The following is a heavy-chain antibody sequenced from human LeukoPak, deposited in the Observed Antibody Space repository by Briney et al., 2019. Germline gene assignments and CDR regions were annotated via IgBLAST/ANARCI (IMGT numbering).Heavy chain of an antibody. D-gene: IGHD3-10*01. CDR2: IKQDGSDK. Sequence: GGSLRLSCAASGFTFSSYWMSWVRQAPGKGLEWVANIKQDGSDKYYVDSVKGRFTISRDNAKNSLYLQMSSLRAEDTAVYYCARGGYYGSGARYDYWGQGTLVTVSS. V-gene: IGHV3-7*01. CDR1: GFTFSSYW. CDR3: ARGGYYGSGARYDY. J-gene: IGHJ4*02.